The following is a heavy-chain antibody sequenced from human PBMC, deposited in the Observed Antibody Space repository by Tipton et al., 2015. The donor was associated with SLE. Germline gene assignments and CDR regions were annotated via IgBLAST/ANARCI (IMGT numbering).Heavy chain of an antibody. D-gene: IGHD3-3*01. V-gene: IGHV4-34*01. CDR2: INYSGST. J-gene: IGHJ6*03. CDR1: SGSFSGYH. CDR3: ASFTIFGVVGDYMDV. Sequence: TLSLTCAIYSGSFSGYHWSWIRQSPGKGLEWIGEINYSGSTNYNPSLKSRVPISVDTPKNQFSLKLSSVTAADTAVYYCASFTIFGVVGDYMDVWGKGTTVTISS.